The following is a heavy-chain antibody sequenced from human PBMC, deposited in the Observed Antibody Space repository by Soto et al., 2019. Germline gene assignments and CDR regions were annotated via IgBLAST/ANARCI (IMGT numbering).Heavy chain of an antibody. CDR3: ARGRRSSWYNYFYYYGMDV. CDR2: MNPNSGNT. V-gene: IGHV1-8*01. Sequence: XAVKVSCKASGYPFTSYDINWVRQSTGQGLEWMGWMNPNSGNTGYAQKFQGRVTMTRNTSISTAYMELSSLRSEDTAVYYCARGRRSSWYNYFYYYGMDVWGQGTTVTVSS. D-gene: IGHD6-13*01. CDR1: GYPFTSYD. J-gene: IGHJ6*02.